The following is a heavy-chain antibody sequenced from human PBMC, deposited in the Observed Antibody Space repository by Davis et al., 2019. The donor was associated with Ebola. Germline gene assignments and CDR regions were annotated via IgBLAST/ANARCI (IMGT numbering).Heavy chain of an antibody. CDR3: ARGGGGDGYNVYYYYGMDV. D-gene: IGHD5-24*01. V-gene: IGHV3-48*01. Sequence: GESLKISCAASGFTFSSYSMNWVRQAPGKGLEWVSYISSSSSTIYYADSVKGRFTISRDNAKNSMYLQMNSLRGEDTAVYYCARGGGGDGYNVYYYYGMDVWGQGTTVTVSS. J-gene: IGHJ6*02. CDR1: GFTFSSYS. CDR2: ISSSSSTI.